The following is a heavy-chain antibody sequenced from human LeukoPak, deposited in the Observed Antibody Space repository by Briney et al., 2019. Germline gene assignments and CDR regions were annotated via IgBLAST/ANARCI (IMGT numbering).Heavy chain of an antibody. CDR2: ISGFGDTT. CDR1: GFTFTNYD. J-gene: IGHJ6*03. CDR3: AKWGGSYYGYYYYYMDV. Sequence: PGGSLRLSCAASGFTFTNYDMDWVRQAPGKGLEWVAGISGFGDTTVHADSVKGRFTISRDNSKNTLYLQMNSLRAEDTAVYYCAKWGGSYYGYYYYYMDVWGKGTTVTISS. D-gene: IGHD1-26*01. V-gene: IGHV3-23*01.